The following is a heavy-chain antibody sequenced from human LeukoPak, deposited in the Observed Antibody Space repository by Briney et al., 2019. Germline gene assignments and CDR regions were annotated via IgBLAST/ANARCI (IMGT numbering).Heavy chain of an antibody. D-gene: IGHD5-18*01. J-gene: IGHJ4*02. Sequence: GGSLRLSCAASGFTFSSYAMHWVRQAPGKGLEWVAVISYDGSNKYYADSAKGRFTISRDNSKNTLYLQMNSLRAEDTAVYYCARDPRIQLWLRLGYFDYWGQGTLVTVSS. CDR3: ARDPRIQLWLRLGYFDY. V-gene: IGHV3-30-3*01. CDR2: ISYDGSNK. CDR1: GFTFSSYA.